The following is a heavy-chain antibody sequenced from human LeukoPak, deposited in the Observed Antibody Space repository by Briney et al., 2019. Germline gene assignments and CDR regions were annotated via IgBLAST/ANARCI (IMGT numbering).Heavy chain of an antibody. V-gene: IGHV3-21*01. CDR3: ARVDTITMISDY. CDR2: ISSRTNYI. Sequence: GGSLRLSCAASGFTFSSYTMNWVRQAPGKGLEWVSSISSRTNYIYYADSVKGRFTISRDNAKNSLYLQMNSLRAEDTAVYYCARVDTITMISDYWGQGTLVTVSS. D-gene: IGHD3-22*01. CDR1: GFTFSSYT. J-gene: IGHJ4*02.